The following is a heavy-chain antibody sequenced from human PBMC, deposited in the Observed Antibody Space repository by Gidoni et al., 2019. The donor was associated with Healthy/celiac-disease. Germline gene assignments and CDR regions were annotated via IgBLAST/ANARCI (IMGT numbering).Heavy chain of an antibody. CDR2: IWYDGSNK. Sequence: QVQLVESGGGVVQPGRSLRISCAASGFTFSSYGMHWVRQAPGKGLGWVAVIWYDGSNKYYADSVKGRFTISRDNSKNTLYLQMNSLRAEDTAVYYCASSHQDLWEAYFDYWGQGTLVTVSS. D-gene: IGHD3-16*01. J-gene: IGHJ4*02. CDR3: ASSHQDLWEAYFDY. V-gene: IGHV3-33*01. CDR1: GFTFSSYG.